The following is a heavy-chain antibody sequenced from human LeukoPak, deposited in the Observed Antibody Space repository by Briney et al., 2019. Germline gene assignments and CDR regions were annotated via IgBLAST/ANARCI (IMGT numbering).Heavy chain of an antibody. CDR1: GFTFNNYA. CDR2: INHNGNVN. Sequence: QAGGSLRLSCAASGFTFNNYAMNWVRQGPGKGLEWVASINHNGNVNYYVDSVKGRFTISRDNAKNSLYLQMSNLRAEDTAVYFCARGGGLDVWGQGATVTVSS. D-gene: IGHD3-16*01. CDR3: ARGGGLDV. V-gene: IGHV3-7*03. J-gene: IGHJ6*02.